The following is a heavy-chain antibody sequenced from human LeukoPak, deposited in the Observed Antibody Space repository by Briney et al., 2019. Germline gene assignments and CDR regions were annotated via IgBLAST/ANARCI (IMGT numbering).Heavy chain of an antibody. CDR2: IYYSESS. CDR3: ARVTDAKKSDPPGGRFKALYYDDY. V-gene: IGHV4-59*01. Sequence: SEPLSLTCTVSSGSICRYYWSWIRQPPGKGLEWSGYIYYSESSKNNPSRKSRVTTSVDTSKIQFSRNLSTVTAADTVVYYKARVTDAKKSDPPGGRFKALYYDDYGGQRTLVTVSA. CDR1: SGSICRYY. J-gene: IGHJ4*02.